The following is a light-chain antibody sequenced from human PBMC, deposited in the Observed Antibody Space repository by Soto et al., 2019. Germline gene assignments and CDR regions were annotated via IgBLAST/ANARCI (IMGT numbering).Light chain of an antibody. V-gene: IGKV1-27*01. CDR1: QGISSF. Sequence: DIQMTQSPSSLSASVGDRVTITCRASQGISSFVAWYQQKPGKVPRLLISGASTLQSGVPSRFSGSGSGTEFTLTISSPQPEDVATYYCQKYSSVITFGQGTRLEIK. J-gene: IGKJ5*01. CDR2: GAS. CDR3: QKYSSVIT.